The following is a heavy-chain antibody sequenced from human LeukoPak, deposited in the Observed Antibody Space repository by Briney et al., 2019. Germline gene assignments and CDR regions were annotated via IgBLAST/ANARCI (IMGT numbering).Heavy chain of an antibody. CDR3: AKASPMTTAGTFDY. J-gene: IGHJ4*02. V-gene: IGHV3-23*01. D-gene: IGHD1-1*01. CDR2: ISGSGSST. Sequence: GGSLRLSCAASGFTFSSYAMHWVRQAPGKGLEWVSTISGSGSSTYSADSVKGRFTISRDSSKSTLFLQMNSLRAEDTAVYYCAKASPMTTAGTFDYWGQGTLVTVSS. CDR1: GFTFSSYA.